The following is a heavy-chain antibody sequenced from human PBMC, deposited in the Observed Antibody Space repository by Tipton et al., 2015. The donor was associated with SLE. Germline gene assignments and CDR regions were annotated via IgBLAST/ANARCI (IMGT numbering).Heavy chain of an antibody. D-gene: IGHD6-13*01. CDR2: IWYDGSNK. CDR1: RFTFRNYG. V-gene: IGHV3-33*08. Sequence: SLRLSCAASRFTFRNYGMHWVRQAPGKGLEWVAVIWYDGSNKYYADSVKGRFTISRDNSNNTLYLQMNSLRAEDTAVYYCAKPGQLYSSPGDYFDYWGQGTLVTVSS. CDR3: AKPGQLYSSPGDYFDY. J-gene: IGHJ4*02.